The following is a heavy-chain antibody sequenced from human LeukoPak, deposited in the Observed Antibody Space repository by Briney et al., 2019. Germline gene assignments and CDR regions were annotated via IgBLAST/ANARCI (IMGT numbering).Heavy chain of an antibody. CDR1: GGSICGSY. CDR3: AKEFHY. Sequence: SETLSLTCTISGGSICGSYLTWIRQPAGKGLEWIGRIYTSGYSNYNPSPKSRLTMSLDTSKNQFSLKLSSVTAADTAVYYCAKEFHYWGQRTLVTVSS. V-gene: IGHV4-4*07. J-gene: IGHJ4*02. CDR2: IYTSGYS.